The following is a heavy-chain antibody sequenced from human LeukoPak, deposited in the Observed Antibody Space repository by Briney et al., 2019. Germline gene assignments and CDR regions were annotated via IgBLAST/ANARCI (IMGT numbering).Heavy chain of an antibody. J-gene: IGHJ5*02. CDR2: ISGSGGST. Sequence: PGGSLRLSCAASGVPFSSYWMHWVRQTPGKGLEWVSAISGSGGSTYYADSVKGRFTISRDNSKNTLYLQMNSLRAEDTAVYYCAKSSGRNYDFWSGYYIGWFDPWGQGTLVTVSS. CDR1: GVPFSSYW. V-gene: IGHV3-23*01. CDR3: AKSSGRNYDFWSGYYIGWFDP. D-gene: IGHD3-3*01.